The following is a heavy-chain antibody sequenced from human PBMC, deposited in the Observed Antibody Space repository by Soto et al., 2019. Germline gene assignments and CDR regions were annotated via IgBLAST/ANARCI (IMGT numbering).Heavy chain of an antibody. J-gene: IGHJ1*01. V-gene: IGHV4-39*02. CDR3: ARLAYSGYLQT. D-gene: IGHD1-26*01. CDR1: GDSILTSSYY. Sequence: NPSETLSLTCGVSGDSILTSSYYWGWIRQPPGKGLEWIASIYYSGATYYNPSLQSRVTISVDTSNNRFSLTLSSLTAADTAVYFCARLAYSGYLQTWGQGSLVTVSS. CDR2: IYYSGAT.